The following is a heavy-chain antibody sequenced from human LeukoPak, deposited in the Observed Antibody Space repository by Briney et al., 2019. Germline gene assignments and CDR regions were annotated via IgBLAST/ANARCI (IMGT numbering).Heavy chain of an antibody. CDR2: IIPILGIA. D-gene: IGHD6-13*01. CDR1: GGTFRSYA. V-gene: IGHV1-69*04. CDR3: AREPIATTGGYYFDY. Sequence: ASVKASCKASGGTFRSYAINWVRQAPGQGLEWMGRIIPILGIANYAQKFQGRVTITADKSTSTAYMELSSLRSEDTAVYHCAREPIATTGGYYFDYWGQGTLVTVSS. J-gene: IGHJ4*02.